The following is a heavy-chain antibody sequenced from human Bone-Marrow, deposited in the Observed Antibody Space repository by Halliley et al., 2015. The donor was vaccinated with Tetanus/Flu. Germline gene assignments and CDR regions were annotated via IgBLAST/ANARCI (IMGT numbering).Heavy chain of an antibody. CDR2: ISFNGSYT. CDR3: AATGIEVADNYYYGLDV. Sequence: SLRLSCAASGFTFRSHGMQWVRQAPGKGLEWLAVISFNGSYTYYADSVKGRFTVSRDNSKNALYLQMASLRSADTAVYFCAATGIEVADNYYYGLDVWGHGTTVTVSS. D-gene: IGHD6-19*01. CDR1: GFTFRSHG. J-gene: IGHJ6*02. V-gene: IGHV3-30*03.